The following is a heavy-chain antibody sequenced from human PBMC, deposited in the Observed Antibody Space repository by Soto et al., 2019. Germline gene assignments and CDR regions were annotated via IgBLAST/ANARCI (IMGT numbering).Heavy chain of an antibody. CDR2: IRNKAYGGTT. CDR1: GFTFGDYA. J-gene: IGHJ4*02. CDR3: TRGGGGLIVYYFDY. V-gene: IGHV3-49*03. D-gene: IGHD3-16*02. Sequence: GGSLRLSCTASGFTFGDYAMSWFRQAPGKGLEWVGFIRNKAYGGTTEYAASVKGRFTILRDDSKSIGYLQMTSLKTEDTAVYYCTRGGGGLIVYYFDYWGQGTLVTVSS.